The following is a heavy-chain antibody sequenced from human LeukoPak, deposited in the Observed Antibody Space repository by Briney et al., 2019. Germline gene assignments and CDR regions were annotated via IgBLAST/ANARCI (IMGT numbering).Heavy chain of an antibody. J-gene: IGHJ6*03. V-gene: IGHV4-59*01. CDR2: IYYSGTT. Sequence: SETLSLTCTVSGGSMSSYYWNWIRQPPGKGLEWIGYIYYSGTTNYNPSLKSRVSMSVDTSKNQFSLKLSSVTAADTAVYYCARVPIYYDSSGQYYYYYYMDVWGKGTTVTVSS. CDR3: ARVPIYYDSSGQYYYYYYMDV. D-gene: IGHD3-22*01. CDR1: GGSMSSYY.